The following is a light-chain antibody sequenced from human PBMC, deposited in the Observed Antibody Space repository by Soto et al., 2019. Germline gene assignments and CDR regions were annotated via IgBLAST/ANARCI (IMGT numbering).Light chain of an antibody. V-gene: IGKV3-20*01. CDR3: QQYASSPPLT. J-gene: IGKJ4*01. Sequence: EIVLTQSPAPLSLSPGERATLSCIAIQSVSSSYLAWYQQRPGQAPRLLIYGASSRAPGIPDRFSGSGSGTDFTLTISRLEPEDFAVYYCQQYASSPPLTFGGGTKVDI. CDR2: GAS. CDR1: QSVSSSY.